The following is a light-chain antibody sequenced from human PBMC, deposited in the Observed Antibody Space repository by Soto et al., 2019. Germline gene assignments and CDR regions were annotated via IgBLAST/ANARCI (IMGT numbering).Light chain of an antibody. CDR2: SAS. J-gene: IGKJ1*01. V-gene: IGKV1-39*01. Sequence: DIQMTQSPSSLSASVGDRITITCRASQSIGTYLNWFQQKPGKVPKLLIFSASNLQSGVPSRFSAGWSGTDFTLTISSLQPEDFATYYCQLATDTLWTFGQGTKVEVK. CDR3: QLATDTLWT. CDR1: QSIGTY.